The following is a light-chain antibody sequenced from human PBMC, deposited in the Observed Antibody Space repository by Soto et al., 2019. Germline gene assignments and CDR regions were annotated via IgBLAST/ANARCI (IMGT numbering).Light chain of an antibody. J-gene: IGKJ1*01. Sequence: NGFTQSPTTLSLSPGERATLSCRASQSVSSYLAWYQQKPGQAPRLLIYDASNRATGIPARFSGSGSGTDFTLTISSLEPEDFAVYYCQQRSNWPPTFGQGTKVDIK. V-gene: IGKV3-11*01. CDR2: DAS. CDR1: QSVSSY. CDR3: QQRSNWPPT.